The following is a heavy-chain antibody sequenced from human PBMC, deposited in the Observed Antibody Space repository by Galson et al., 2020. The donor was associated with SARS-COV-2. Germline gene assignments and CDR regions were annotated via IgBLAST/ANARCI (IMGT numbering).Heavy chain of an antibody. D-gene: IGHD3-22*01. V-gene: IGHV4-31*03. J-gene: IGHJ5*02. CDR1: GDSIGSGTYY. Sequence: PSETLSLTCSVSGDSIGSGTYYWTWIRQHPGKGLEWIGFVYYSGSGYYNPSLKSRVSMSVDTTKNQFSLQLTSVTAADTAVYFCARDPGGFDTSGRPLNYFDPWGQGTLVTVSS. CDR2: VYYSGSG. CDR3: ARDPGGFDTSGRPLNYFDP.